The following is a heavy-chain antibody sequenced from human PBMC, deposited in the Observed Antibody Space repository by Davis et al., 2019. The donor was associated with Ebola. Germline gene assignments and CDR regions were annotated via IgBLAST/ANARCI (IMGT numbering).Heavy chain of an antibody. D-gene: IGHD3-22*01. CDR3: ARGVYDSSGYYRFDY. V-gene: IGHV4-59*01. Sequence: PSETLSLTCPVSGGSISSYYWSWIRQPPGKGLEWIGYIYYSGSTNYNPSLKSRVTISVDTSKNQFSLKLSSVTAADTAVYYWARGVYDSSGYYRFDYWGQGTLVTVAS. CDR2: IYYSGST. J-gene: IGHJ4*02. CDR1: GGSISSYY.